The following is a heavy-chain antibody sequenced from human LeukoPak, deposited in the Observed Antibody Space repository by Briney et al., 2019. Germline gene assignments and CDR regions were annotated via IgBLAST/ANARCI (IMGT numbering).Heavy chain of an antibody. J-gene: IGHJ4*02. Sequence: GGSLRLSCAASGLAVSSSYMSWVRQAPGKGLEWVSIIYSGGTTYYTDSVKGRLTISRDNSKNTVYLQMNSLRAEDTAVYYCARGPYSGYGNWGQGTLVTVSS. CDR1: GLAVSSSY. CDR2: IYSGGTT. V-gene: IGHV3-53*01. CDR3: ARGPYSGYGN. D-gene: IGHD5-12*01.